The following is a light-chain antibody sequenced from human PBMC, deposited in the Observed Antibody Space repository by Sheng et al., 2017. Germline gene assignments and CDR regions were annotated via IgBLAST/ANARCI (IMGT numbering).Light chain of an antibody. J-gene: IGKJ2*01. V-gene: IGKV3D-7*01. CDR1: QSLNSN. CDR3: HQDYNLPYT. Sequence: EIVLTQSPGTLSLSPGEKATLSCRASQSLNSNLAWYQQKPGQAPRLLIYGASTRATGIPARFSGSGSGPDFTLTISSLQPEDFAVYYCHQDYNLPYTFGQGTKLDI. CDR2: GAS.